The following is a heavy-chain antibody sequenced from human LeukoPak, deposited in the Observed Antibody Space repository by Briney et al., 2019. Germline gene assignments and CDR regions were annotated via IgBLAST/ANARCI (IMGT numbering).Heavy chain of an antibody. V-gene: IGHV1-69*04. J-gene: IGHJ5*02. CDR3: ARTPKDYYDSSGYYGWFDP. D-gene: IGHD3-22*01. CDR2: IIPIFGIA. Sequence: ASVKVSCKASGGTFSSYAISWVRQAPGQGLEWMGRIIPIFGIANYAQKFQRRVTITADKSTSTAYMELSSLRSEDTAVYYCARTPKDYYDSSGYYGWFDPWGQGTLVTVSS. CDR1: GGTFSSYA.